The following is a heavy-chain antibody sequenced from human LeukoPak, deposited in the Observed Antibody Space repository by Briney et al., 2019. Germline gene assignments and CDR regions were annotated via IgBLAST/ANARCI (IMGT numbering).Heavy chain of an antibody. D-gene: IGHD3-10*01. Sequence: PGGSLRLSCAASGFTFSSYGMHWARQAPGKGLEWVAVISYDGSNKYYADSVKGRFTISRDNSKNRLYLQMNSLRAEDTAVYYCAKPYYYGSGSYYFDYWGQGTLVTVSS. CDR2: ISYDGSNK. J-gene: IGHJ4*02. CDR3: AKPYYYGSGSYYFDY. CDR1: GFTFSSYG. V-gene: IGHV3-30*18.